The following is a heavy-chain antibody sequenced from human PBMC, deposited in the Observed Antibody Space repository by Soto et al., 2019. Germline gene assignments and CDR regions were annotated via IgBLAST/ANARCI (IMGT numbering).Heavy chain of an antibody. CDR1: GGTFSSYA. D-gene: IGHD4-17*01. CDR3: AKDTEETTDYGMDV. CDR2: IIPIFGTA. V-gene: IGHV1-69*13. Sequence: SVKVSCKASGGTFSSYAISWVRQAPGQGLEWMGGIIPIFGTANYAQKFQGRVTITADESTSTAYMELSSLRSEDTAVYYCAKDTEETTDYGMDVWGQGTTVTVSS. J-gene: IGHJ6*02.